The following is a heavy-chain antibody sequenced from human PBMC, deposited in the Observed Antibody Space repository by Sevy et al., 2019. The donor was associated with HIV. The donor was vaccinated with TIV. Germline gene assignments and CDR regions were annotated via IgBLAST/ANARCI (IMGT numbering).Heavy chain of an antibody. Sequence: GGSLRLSCAASAFTFSSYAMSWVRQAPGKGLEWVSAISGSGGSTYYADSVKGRFTISRDNSKNTLYLQMNSLRAEDTAVYYCAKDQERDYYDSSGYLSHWGQGTLVTVSS. J-gene: IGHJ4*02. CDR1: AFTFSSYA. D-gene: IGHD3-22*01. CDR2: ISGSGGST. V-gene: IGHV3-23*01. CDR3: AKDQERDYYDSSGYLSH.